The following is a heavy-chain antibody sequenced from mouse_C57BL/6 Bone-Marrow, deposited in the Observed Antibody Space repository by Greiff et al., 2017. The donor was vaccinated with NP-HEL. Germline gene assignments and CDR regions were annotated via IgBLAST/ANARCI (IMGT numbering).Heavy chain of an antibody. V-gene: IGHV1-5*01. Sequence: EVQLQQSGTVLARPGASVKMSCKTSGYTFTSYWMHWVKQRPGQGLEWIGAIYPGNSDTSYNQKFKGKAKLTAVTPASTAYMELSSLTNEDAAVYCCTREGAYEYDNWGQGATRTGSS. D-gene: IGHD2-4*01. J-gene: IGHJ2*01. CDR1: GYTFTSYW. CDR3: TREGAYEYDN. CDR2: IYPGNSDT.